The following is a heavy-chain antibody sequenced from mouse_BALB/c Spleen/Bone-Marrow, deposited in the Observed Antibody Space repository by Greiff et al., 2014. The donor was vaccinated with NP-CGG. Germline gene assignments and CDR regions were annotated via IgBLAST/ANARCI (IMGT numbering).Heavy chain of an antibody. Sequence: EVKVVESGGGLVQPGGSLRLSCATSGFTFTDYYMSWVRQPPGKALEWLGFIRNKANGYTTDYSASVKGRFTISRDNSQSILYLQMNILRTEDSATYYCARDRSYGSNWYFDVWGAGTTVTVSS. V-gene: IGHV7-3*02. CDR1: GFTFTDYY. CDR3: ARDRSYGSNWYFDV. CDR2: IRNKANGYTT. D-gene: IGHD1-1*01. J-gene: IGHJ1*01.